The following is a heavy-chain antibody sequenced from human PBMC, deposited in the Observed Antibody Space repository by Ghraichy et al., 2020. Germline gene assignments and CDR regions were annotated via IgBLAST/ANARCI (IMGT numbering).Heavy chain of an antibody. D-gene: IGHD6-19*01. CDR1: GFSFSDFY. J-gene: IGHJ4*02. V-gene: IGHV3-72*01. CDR3: TRVYSSDWSGSYFDC. CDR2: TRNRVNGYTT. Sequence: GESLNISCAASGFSFSDFYMDWVRQAPGKGLEWVGRTRNRVNGYTTEYAASVKGRFTISRDDSKNLLYLQMNSLKTEDTAVYYCTRVYSSDWSGSYFDCWGQGTLVTVSS.